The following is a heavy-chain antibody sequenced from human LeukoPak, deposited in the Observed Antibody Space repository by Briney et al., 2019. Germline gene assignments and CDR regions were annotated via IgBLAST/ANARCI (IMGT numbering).Heavy chain of an antibody. CDR3: ARHPYSSGWYGLDY. V-gene: IGHV4-39*01. CDR2: IYYSGST. D-gene: IGHD6-19*01. CDR1: GGSISSSSYY. J-gene: IGHJ4*02. Sequence: KPSETLSLTCTVSGGSISSSSYYWGWIRQPPGKGLEWIGSIYYSGSTYYNPSLKSRVTISVDTSKNQFSLQLRSVTAADTAVYYRARHPYSSGWYGLDYWGQGTLVTVSS.